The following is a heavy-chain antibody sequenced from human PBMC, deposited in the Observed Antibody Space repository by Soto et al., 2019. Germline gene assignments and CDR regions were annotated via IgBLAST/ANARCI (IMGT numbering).Heavy chain of an antibody. D-gene: IGHD6-13*01. CDR2: IYYSGST. Sequence: QVQLQESGPGLVKPSATLSLTCTVSGVSIRSYYWSWIRQPPGKGLEWIGYIYYSGSTNYNPSLTSRVTIAVDTSKNQFSLMLSSVTAADTAVYYCARRYSSAFDIWGQGTMVTVSS. V-gene: IGHV4-59*08. CDR3: ARRYSSAFDI. J-gene: IGHJ3*02. CDR1: GVSIRSYY.